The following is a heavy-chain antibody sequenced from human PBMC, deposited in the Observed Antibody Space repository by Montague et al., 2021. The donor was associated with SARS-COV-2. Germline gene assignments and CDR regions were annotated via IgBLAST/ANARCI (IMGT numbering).Heavy chain of an antibody. J-gene: IGHJ4*02. CDR1: GFSLSTSGMC. CDR2: IDWDDNK. CDR3: ARSLYDILTGYYLPFDY. Sequence: VKPTQTLTLTCTFSGFSLSTSGMCVSWVRQPPGKALEWPALIDWDDNKFYSTSLKTRPTISKDTSKNQVVLTMTNVDPVDTATYYCARSLYDILTGYYLPFDYWGQGTLVTVSS. D-gene: IGHD3-9*01. V-gene: IGHV2-70*20.